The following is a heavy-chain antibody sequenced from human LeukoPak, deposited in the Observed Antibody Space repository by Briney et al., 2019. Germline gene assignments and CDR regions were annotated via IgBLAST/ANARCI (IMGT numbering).Heavy chain of an antibody. V-gene: IGHV3-23*01. CDR3: ATTSSSGRRRWSY. Sequence: PGGSLRLSCAASGFTFSSYALSWVRQAPGKGLEWVSAISNSGGSTYYADSVKGRFTISRDNSKNTLHLQMNSLRAEDTAVYYCATTSSSGRRRWSYWGQGTLVTVSS. D-gene: IGHD6-19*01. CDR2: ISNSGGST. J-gene: IGHJ4*02. CDR1: GFTFSSYA.